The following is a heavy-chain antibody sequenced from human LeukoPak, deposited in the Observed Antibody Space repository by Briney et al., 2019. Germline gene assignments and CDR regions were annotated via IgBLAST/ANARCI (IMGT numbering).Heavy chain of an antibody. J-gene: IGHJ4*02. CDR2: ISYDGSNR. CDR3: ARAKVLDY. CDR1: GFTFSSYA. Sequence: PGRSLRLSCAASGFTFSSYAMHWVRQAPGKGLEWVAVISYDGSNRYYADSVKGRFTISRDNSKNTLYLQMNSLRAEDTAVYYCARAKVLDYWGQGTLVTVSS. V-gene: IGHV3-30-3*01.